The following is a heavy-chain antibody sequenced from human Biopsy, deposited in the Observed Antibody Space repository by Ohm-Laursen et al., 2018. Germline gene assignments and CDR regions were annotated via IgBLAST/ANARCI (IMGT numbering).Heavy chain of an antibody. CDR2: LGLDGYK. D-gene: IGHD6-13*01. CDR3: ARTPILIVSAGLVYRHRRHLQGMDV. V-gene: IGHV2-70*11. Sequence: ATQTLTLTCSFSCFSLPARGMCVSWIRQAPGKALEWLARLGLDGYKDYSASLQTKLSISKDTSNDQVVLTVNNVDPADTATYYCARTPILIVSAGLVYRHRRHLQGMDVWGQGIAVTVS. J-gene: IGHJ6*02. CDR1: CFSLPARGMC.